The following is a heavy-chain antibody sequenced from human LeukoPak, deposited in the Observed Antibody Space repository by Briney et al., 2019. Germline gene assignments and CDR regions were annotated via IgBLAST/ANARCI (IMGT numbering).Heavy chain of an antibody. Sequence: GASVKVSCKASGYTFTSYDINWVRQATGQGLEWMGWMNPNSGNTGYAQKFQGRVTMTEDTSTDTAYMELSSLRSEDTAVYYCATQSRYYDSSGPSGGYWGQGTLVTVSS. CDR1: GYTFTSYD. V-gene: IGHV1-8*02. D-gene: IGHD3-22*01. CDR3: ATQSRYYDSSGPSGGY. J-gene: IGHJ4*02. CDR2: MNPNSGNT.